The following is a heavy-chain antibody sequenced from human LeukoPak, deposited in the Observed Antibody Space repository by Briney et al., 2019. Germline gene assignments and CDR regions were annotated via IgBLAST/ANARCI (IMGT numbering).Heavy chain of an antibody. D-gene: IGHD3-3*02. CDR3: APGPIFGRFDP. CDR2: IYHSGST. J-gene: IGHJ5*02. CDR1: GYSISSGYY. Sequence: SETLSLTCTVSGYSISSGYYWGWIRQPPGKGLEWIGSIYHSGSTYYNPSLKSRVTISVDTSENQFSLKLSSVTAADTAVYYCAPGPIFGRFDPWGQGTLVTVSS. V-gene: IGHV4-38-2*02.